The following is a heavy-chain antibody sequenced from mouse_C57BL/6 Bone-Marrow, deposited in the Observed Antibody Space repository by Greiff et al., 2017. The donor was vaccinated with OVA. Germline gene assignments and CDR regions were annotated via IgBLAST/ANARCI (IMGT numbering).Heavy chain of an antibody. Sequence: EVQLQQSGPVLVKPGAPVKMSCKASGYTFTDYYMNWVKQSHGKSLEWIGVINPYNGGTSYNQKFKGKATLTVDKSSSTAYMELNSLTSEDSAVYYCARFYYYGSSYLAWFAYWGQGTLVTVSA. D-gene: IGHD1-1*01. J-gene: IGHJ3*01. CDR3: ARFYYYGSSYLAWFAY. CDR1: GYTFTDYY. CDR2: INPYNGGT. V-gene: IGHV1-19*01.